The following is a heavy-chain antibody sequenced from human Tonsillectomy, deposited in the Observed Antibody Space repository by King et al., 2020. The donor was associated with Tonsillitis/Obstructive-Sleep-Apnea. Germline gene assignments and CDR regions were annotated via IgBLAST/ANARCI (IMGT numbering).Heavy chain of an antibody. CDR1: GGSISSYY. D-gene: IGHD3-3*01. V-gene: IGHV4-59*08. CDR3: ARRCLSGAYYYFWSASRAASYYYMDV. CDR2: IYYSGST. Sequence: VQLQESGPGLVKPSETLSLTCTVSGGSISSYYWSWIRQPPGKGLEWIGYIYYSGSTNYNPSLKSRVTISVDTSKNQFSLKLSSVTAADTAVYYCARRCLSGAYYYFWSASRAASYYYMDVWGRGTTVTVSS. J-gene: IGHJ6*03.